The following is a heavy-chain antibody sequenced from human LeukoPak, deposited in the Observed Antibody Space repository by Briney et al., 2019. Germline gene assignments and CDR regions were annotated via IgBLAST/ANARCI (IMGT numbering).Heavy chain of an antibody. CDR2: FDPEDGET. V-gene: IGHV1-24*01. Sequence: GASVKVSCKVSGYTLTELSMHWVRQAPGKGLEWMGGFDPEDGETIYAQKFQGRVTMTEDTSTDTAYMELSSLRSEDTAVYYCATDKQLLVPTNHPPTYGMAVWGKGTTVTVSS. CDR1: GYTLTELS. CDR3: ATDKQLLVPTNHPPTYGMAV. D-gene: IGHD2-15*01. J-gene: IGHJ6*04.